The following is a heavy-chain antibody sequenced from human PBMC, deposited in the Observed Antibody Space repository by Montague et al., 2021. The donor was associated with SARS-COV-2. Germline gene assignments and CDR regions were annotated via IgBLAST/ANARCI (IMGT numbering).Heavy chain of an antibody. CDR2: TYYRSWWRS. Sequence: RQSPSRGLEWLGRTYYRSWWRSQYPGSLESRITISGDTSKNQFSLQLNSVTPEDTAVYSCASAFYGDHWAFDVWGQGTMVTVSS. D-gene: IGHD3-3*02. V-gene: IGHV6-1*01. CDR3: ASAFYGDHWAFDV. J-gene: IGHJ3*01.